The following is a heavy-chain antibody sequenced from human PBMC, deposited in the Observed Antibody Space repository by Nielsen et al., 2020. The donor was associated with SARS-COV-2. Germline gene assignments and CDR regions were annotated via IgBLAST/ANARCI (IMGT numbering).Heavy chain of an antibody. V-gene: IGHV4-34*01. Sequence: SETLSLTCAVYGGSFSGYYWSWVRQPPGKGLEWIGEIYHSGSTNYNPSLKSRVTISVDKSKNQFSLKLSSVTAADTAVYYCARSFKSRGIVVVPGHPWGQGTLVTVSS. D-gene: IGHD2-2*01. CDR3: ARSFKSRGIVVVPGHP. J-gene: IGHJ5*02. CDR1: GGSFSGYY. CDR2: IYHSGST.